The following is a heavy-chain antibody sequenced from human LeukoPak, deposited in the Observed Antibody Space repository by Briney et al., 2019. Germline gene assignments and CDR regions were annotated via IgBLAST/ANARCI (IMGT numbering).Heavy chain of an antibody. Sequence: SETLSLACTVSGGSISSSSYYWGWIRQPPGKGLEWIGSIYYSGSTYYNPSLKSRVTISVDTSKNQFSLKLSSVTAADTAVYYCATPYSSSSRYFDLWGRGTLVTVSS. CDR2: IYYSGST. D-gene: IGHD6-13*01. V-gene: IGHV4-39*01. J-gene: IGHJ2*01. CDR1: GGSISSSSYY. CDR3: ATPYSSSSRYFDL.